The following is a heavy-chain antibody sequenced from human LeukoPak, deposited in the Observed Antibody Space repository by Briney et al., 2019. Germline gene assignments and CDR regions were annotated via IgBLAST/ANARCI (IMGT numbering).Heavy chain of an antibody. CDR2: INHSGST. CDR3: ARARYYDSSGYPRGNWFDP. D-gene: IGHD3-22*01. J-gene: IGHJ5*02. CDR1: GGSFSGYY. Sequence: SETLSLTCAVYGGSFSGYYWSWIRQPPGKGLEWIGEINHSGSTNYNPSLKSRVTISVDTSKNQFSLKLSSVTAADTAVYYCARARYYDSSGYPRGNWFDPWGQGALVTVSS. V-gene: IGHV4-34*01.